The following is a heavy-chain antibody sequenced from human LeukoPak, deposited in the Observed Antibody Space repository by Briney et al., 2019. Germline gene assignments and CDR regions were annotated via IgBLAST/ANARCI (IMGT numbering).Heavy chain of an antibody. Sequence: RGGSLRLSCAASGFTFSSYALHWVRQAPGKGLEGVAVISYDGSNKYYADSVKGRFTISRDNSKNTLYLQMNSVRAEATAVYYCARELSFSLPRAFDIWGQGTMVTVSS. CDR1: GFTFSSYA. CDR2: ISYDGSNK. CDR3: ARELSFSLPRAFDI. J-gene: IGHJ3*02. V-gene: IGHV3-30-3*01.